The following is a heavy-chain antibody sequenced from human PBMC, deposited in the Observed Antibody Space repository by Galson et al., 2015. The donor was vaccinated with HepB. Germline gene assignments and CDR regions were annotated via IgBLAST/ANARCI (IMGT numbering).Heavy chain of an antibody. V-gene: IGHV3-11*05. D-gene: IGHD1-26*01. J-gene: IGHJ2*01. CDR3: ARERESRYWYFDL. CDR1: GFTFGDYY. CDR2: ISSSSSYT. Sequence: SLRLSCAASGFTFGDYYMSWIRQAPGKGLEWVSYISSSSSYTNYADSVKGRFTISRDNAKNSLYLQMNSLRAEDTAVYYCARERESRYWYFDLWGRGALVTVSS.